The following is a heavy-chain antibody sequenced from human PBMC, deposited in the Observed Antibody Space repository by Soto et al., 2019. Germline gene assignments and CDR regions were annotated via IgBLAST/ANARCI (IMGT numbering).Heavy chain of an antibody. CDR3: ARIKLVEWFFINVDVYDMDV. CDR1: GFTFAEFG. CDR2: ISRNSSTI. J-gene: IGHJ6*02. Sequence: PGGSLRLSCAASGFTFAEFGMSWVRQVPGKGPEWVSCISRNSSTIYYADSVEGRFTVSRDNARNSVSLQMDSLRDEDAAVYYCARIKLVEWFFINVDVYDMDVWGQGTPVTVSS. D-gene: IGHD3-3*01. V-gene: IGHV3-48*02.